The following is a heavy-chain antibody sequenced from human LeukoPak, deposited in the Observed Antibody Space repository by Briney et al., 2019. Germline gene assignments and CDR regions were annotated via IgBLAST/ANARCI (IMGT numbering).Heavy chain of an antibody. CDR2: IYYSGST. J-gene: IGHJ4*02. D-gene: IGHD1-14*01. CDR1: GGSISSYY. V-gene: IGHV4-59*01. CDR3: ARDDGNGHDY. Sequence: PSETLSLTCTVSGGSISSYYWSWIRQPPGKGLEWIGYIYYSGSTNYNPSLKSRVTISVDTSKNQFSLKLSSVTAADTAVYYCARDDGNGHDYWGQGTLVTVSS.